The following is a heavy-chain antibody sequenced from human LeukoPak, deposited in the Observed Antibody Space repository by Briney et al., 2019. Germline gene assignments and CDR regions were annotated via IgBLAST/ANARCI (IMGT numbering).Heavy chain of an antibody. CDR1: GFTFSSDG. Sequence: GRSLRLSCAASGFTFSSDGMHWVRQAPGKGLEWVAVIWYDGSNKYYADAVKGRFTISRDNSKNTLYLQMNSLRAEDTAVYYCAKHPSPNWNYASGLYFDLWGRGTLVTVSS. CDR2: IWYDGSNK. D-gene: IGHD1-7*01. J-gene: IGHJ2*01. CDR3: AKHPSPNWNYASGLYFDL. V-gene: IGHV3-33*06.